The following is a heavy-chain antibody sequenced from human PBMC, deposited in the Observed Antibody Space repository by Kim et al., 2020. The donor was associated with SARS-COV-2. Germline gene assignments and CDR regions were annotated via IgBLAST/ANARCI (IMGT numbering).Heavy chain of an antibody. D-gene: IGHD6-13*01. V-gene: IGHV3-30*02. Sequence: DSVKGRFTISRDNYKNTLYLQMNSLRAEDTAVYYCAKTSKWRSWYEFLGYWGQGTLVTVSS. J-gene: IGHJ4*02. CDR3: AKTSKWRSWYEFLGY.